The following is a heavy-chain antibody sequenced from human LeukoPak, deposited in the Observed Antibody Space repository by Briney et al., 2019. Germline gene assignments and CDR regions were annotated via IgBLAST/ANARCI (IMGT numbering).Heavy chain of an antibody. D-gene: IGHD2-2*01. CDR3: AKEPREYCSSTSCPSWIDP. CDR1: GFTFSSYA. CDR2: LNPSGGTT. Sequence: GGALRLSCAASGFTFSSYAMSWVREAPGKGLEWVSALNPSGGTTYYADSVKGRFTISRDNYKNTLHLQMSSLRAEDTAIYYCAKEPREYCSSTSCPSWIDPWGQGTLVTVSS. V-gene: IGHV3-23*01. J-gene: IGHJ5*02.